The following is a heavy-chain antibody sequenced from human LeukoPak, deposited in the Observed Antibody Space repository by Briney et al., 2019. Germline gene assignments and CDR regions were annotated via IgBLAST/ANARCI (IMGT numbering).Heavy chain of an antibody. CDR1: GFTFSTYN. D-gene: IGHD3-22*01. J-gene: IGHJ4*02. Sequence: GGSLRLSCAASGFTFSTYNMNWVRQAPGKGLEWVSAISGSGGSTYYADSVKGRFTISRDNAKNSLYLQMNSLRVEDTAVYYCVRLGDRSGYFDYWGQGTLVTVSS. CDR2: ISGSGGST. CDR3: VRLGDRSGYFDY. V-gene: IGHV3-21*01.